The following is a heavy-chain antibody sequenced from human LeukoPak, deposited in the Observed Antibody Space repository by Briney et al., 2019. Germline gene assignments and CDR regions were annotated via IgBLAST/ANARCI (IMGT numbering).Heavy chain of an antibody. CDR1: GGSISSYY. CDR3: ARRHSSSVIDY. J-gene: IGHJ4*02. D-gene: IGHD6-13*01. Sequence: SETLSLTCTVSGGSISSYYWSWIRQPPGKGLEWIGYIYYSGSTNYNPSLKSRVTISVDTSKNQFSLKLSSVTAADTAVYYCARRHSSSVIDYWGQGTLVTVSS. CDR2: IYYSGST. V-gene: IGHV4-59*08.